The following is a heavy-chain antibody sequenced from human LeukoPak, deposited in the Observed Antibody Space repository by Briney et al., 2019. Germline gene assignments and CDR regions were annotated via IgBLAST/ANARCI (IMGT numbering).Heavy chain of an antibody. Sequence: PGGSLRLSCTASGFTFGDSAMSGVRQAPGKGLEWVGFIRSKAYGGTTEYAASVKGRFTISRDDSKSIAYLQMNSLKTEDTAVYYCTRYGGNSFSYWGQGTLVTVSS. J-gene: IGHJ4*02. CDR3: TRYGGNSFSY. CDR1: GFTFGDSA. D-gene: IGHD4-23*01. V-gene: IGHV3-49*04. CDR2: IRSKAYGGTT.